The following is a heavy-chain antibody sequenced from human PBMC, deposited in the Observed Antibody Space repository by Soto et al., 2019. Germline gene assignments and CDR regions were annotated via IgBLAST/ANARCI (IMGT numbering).Heavy chain of an antibody. J-gene: IGHJ6*02. CDR2: INPNSGGT. V-gene: IGHV1-2*02. Sequence: ASVKVSCKASGYSFTGYFLNWVRQAPGQGLEWMGWINPNSGGTKYAQKFEGRVTLTSDTSSRTAYLEVSRLKPEDSAVYFCVRELTLTRPVAGYFYGLDVWGQGTTVTVSS. CDR3: VRELTLTRPVAGYFYGLDV. CDR1: GYSFTGYF. D-gene: IGHD3-22*01.